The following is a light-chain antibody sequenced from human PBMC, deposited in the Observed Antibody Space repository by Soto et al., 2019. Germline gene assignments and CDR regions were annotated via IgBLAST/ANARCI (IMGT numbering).Light chain of an antibody. Sequence: QSALTQPPSAYGSSGQSVTISCTGTSSDVGGYNYVSWYQQYPGRAPKLMIYEVTKRPSGVPDRFSGSKSGNTASLTVSGLQAEDEADYYCSSYAASNNFYFVFGGGTKLTVL. CDR3: SSYAASNNFYFV. CDR1: SSDVGGYNY. J-gene: IGLJ3*02. V-gene: IGLV2-8*01. CDR2: EVT.